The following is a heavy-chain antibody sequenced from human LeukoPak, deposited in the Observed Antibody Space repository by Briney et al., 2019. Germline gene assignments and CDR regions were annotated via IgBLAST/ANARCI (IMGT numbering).Heavy chain of an antibody. CDR2: ITKSGGVT. J-gene: IGHJ4*02. D-gene: IGHD1-26*01. CDR1: GFSFSSYS. Sequence: PGGSLRLSCAASGFSFSSYSMNWVRQAPGKGLEWLAYITKSGGVTFYADFVKGRFTISRDNAKKSLYLQMNSLRVEDTAVYYCATQWELHPAFWGQGTLVTVSS. CDR3: ATQWELHPAF. V-gene: IGHV3-48*01.